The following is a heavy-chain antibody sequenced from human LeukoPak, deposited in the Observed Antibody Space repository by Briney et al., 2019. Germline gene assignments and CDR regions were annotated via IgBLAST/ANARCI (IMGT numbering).Heavy chain of an antibody. CDR2: ISSTSSSM. V-gene: IGHV3-48*01. J-gene: IGHJ6*03. CDR3: ASTLGDCSGGSCYSFHYYYYMDV. Sequence: GGSLRLSCAASGFTFRSYSMNWVRQAPGKGLEWVSYISSTSSSMYYADSVKGRFTISRDNVKNLLYLQMNSLRAEDTAVYYCASTLGDCSGGSCYSFHYYYYMDVWGKGTTVTVSS. D-gene: IGHD2-15*01. CDR1: GFTFRSYS.